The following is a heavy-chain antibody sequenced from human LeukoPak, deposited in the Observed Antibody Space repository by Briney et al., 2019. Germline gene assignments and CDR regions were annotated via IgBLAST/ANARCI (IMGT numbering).Heavy chain of an antibody. CDR1: GGSISSYY. Sequence: SETLSLTCTVSGGSISSYYWSWIRQPPGKGLEWIGYIYYSGSSNYIPSLKSRVTISVDTSKNQFSLKLSSVTAADTAVYYCARGYTAMVFDYWGQGTLVTVSS. D-gene: IGHD5-18*01. V-gene: IGHV4-59*01. J-gene: IGHJ4*02. CDR2: IYYSGSS. CDR3: ARGYTAMVFDY.